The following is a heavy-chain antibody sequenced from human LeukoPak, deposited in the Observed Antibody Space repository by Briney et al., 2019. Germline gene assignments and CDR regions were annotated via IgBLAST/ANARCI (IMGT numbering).Heavy chain of an antibody. Sequence: QPGGSLRLSCAASGFTFSSYAMSWVRQAPGKGLEWVSAISGSGGSTYYADSVKGRFTISRDNSKNTLYLQMNSLRPEDTAVYYCAKAVGYCSSTSCYGNYFDYWGQGTLVTVSS. D-gene: IGHD2-2*01. CDR2: ISGSGGST. CDR3: AKAVGYCSSTSCYGNYFDY. CDR1: GFTFSSYA. V-gene: IGHV3-23*01. J-gene: IGHJ4*02.